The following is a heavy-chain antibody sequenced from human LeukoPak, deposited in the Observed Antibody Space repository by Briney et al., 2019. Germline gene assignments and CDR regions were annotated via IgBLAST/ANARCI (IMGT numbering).Heavy chain of an antibody. CDR3: ARGKYYFGY. J-gene: IGHJ4*02. Sequence: GGSLRLSCAGSGFAVSGYAMSWVRQAPGKGLEWVANIKQDGSEKYYVDSVKGRFTISRDNAKNSLYLQMNSLRAEDTAVYYCARGKYYFGYWGQGTLVTVSS. V-gene: IGHV3-7*04. CDR2: IKQDGSEK. CDR1: GFAVSGYA.